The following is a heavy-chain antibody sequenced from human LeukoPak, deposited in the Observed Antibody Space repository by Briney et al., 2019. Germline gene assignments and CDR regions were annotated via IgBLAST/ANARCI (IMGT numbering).Heavy chain of an antibody. V-gene: IGHV4-61*02. CDR2: IYTSGST. D-gene: IGHD3-22*01. J-gene: IGHJ5*02. Sequence: SQTLSLTCTVSGGSISSGSYYWSWIRQPAGKGLEWIGRIYTSGSTNYNPSLKSRVTISVDTSKNQFSLKLSSVTAADTTVYYCAREQGGFSYYYDGSGYYLWGQGTLVTVSS. CDR3: AREQGGFSYYYDGSGYYL. CDR1: GGSISSGSYY.